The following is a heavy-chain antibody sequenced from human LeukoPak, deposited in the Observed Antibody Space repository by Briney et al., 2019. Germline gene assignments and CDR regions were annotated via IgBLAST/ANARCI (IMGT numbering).Heavy chain of an antibody. V-gene: IGHV3-23*01. CDR3: ARAYYYDSSGYPPFSAFDI. CDR2: ISGSGGST. J-gene: IGHJ3*02. D-gene: IGHD3-22*01. Sequence: GGSLRLSCAASGFTFSSYVMSWVRQAPGKGLEWVSGISGSGGSTYYADSVKGRFTISRDNAKNSLYLQMNNLRAEDTAVYYCARAYYYDSSGYPPFSAFDIWGQGTMVTVS. CDR1: GFTFSSYV.